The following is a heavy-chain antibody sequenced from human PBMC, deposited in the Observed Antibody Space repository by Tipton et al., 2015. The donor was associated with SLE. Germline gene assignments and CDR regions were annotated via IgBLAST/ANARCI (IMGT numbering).Heavy chain of an antibody. CDR1: GVSISTYY. CDR2: FYFSGSS. D-gene: IGHD3-10*01. Sequence: LRLSCSVSGVSISTYYWSWIRQSPGKGLEWIGFFYFSGSSQYNPSLKSRVAISAVTSNNQFSLELRSVTAADTAVYYCARHLGVIVAFEVWGQGTVLTVSS. J-gene: IGHJ3*01. CDR3: ARHLGVIVAFEV. V-gene: IGHV4-59*01.